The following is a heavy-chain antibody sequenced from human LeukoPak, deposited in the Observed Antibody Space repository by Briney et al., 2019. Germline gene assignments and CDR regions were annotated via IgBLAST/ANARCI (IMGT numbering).Heavy chain of an antibody. CDR3: ARGITLAGLTAS. CDR1: GFTFSSYS. D-gene: IGHD3-16*01. V-gene: IGHV3-21*01. CDR2: ISSSSSYI. Sequence: GGSLRLSCAASGFTFSSYSMNWVRQAPGKELEWVSSISSSSSYIYYADSVKGRFTISRDNAKNSLYLQMNSLRAEDTAVYYCARGITLAGLTASWGQGTLVTVSS. J-gene: IGHJ4*02.